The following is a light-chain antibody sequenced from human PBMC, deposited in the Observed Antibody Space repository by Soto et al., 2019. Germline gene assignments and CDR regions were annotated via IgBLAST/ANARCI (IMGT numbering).Light chain of an antibody. J-gene: IGLJ1*01. CDR2: EGS. CDR1: SSDVGNYNL. CDR3: SSYTSSSTLEV. V-gene: IGLV2-14*02. Sequence: QSVLTQPASVSGSPGQSITISCTGTSSDVGNYNLVSWYQHHPGKAPKLMIYEGSRRPSGVSNRFSGSKSGNTASLTISGLQAEDEADYYCSSYTSSSTLEVFGTGTKVTVL.